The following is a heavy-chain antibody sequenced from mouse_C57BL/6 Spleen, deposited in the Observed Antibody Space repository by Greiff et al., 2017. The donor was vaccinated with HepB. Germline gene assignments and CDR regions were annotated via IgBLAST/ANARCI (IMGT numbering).Heavy chain of an antibody. CDR1: GYTFTSYW. CDR2: IHPNSGST. J-gene: IGHJ2*01. V-gene: IGHV1-64*01. Sequence: QVQLQQSGAELVKPGASVKLSCKASGYTFTSYWMHWVKQRPRQGLEWIGMIHPNSGSTNYNEKFKSKATLTVDKSSSTAYMQLSSLTSEDSAVYYCARLGDYDRDYWGQGTTLTVSS. D-gene: IGHD2-4*01. CDR3: ARLGDYDRDY.